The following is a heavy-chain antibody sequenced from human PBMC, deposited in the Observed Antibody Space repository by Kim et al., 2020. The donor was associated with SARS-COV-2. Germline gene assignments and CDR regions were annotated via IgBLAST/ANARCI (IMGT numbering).Heavy chain of an antibody. V-gene: IGHV4-39*01. CDR3: ARADYYDSSGYAPIFDY. D-gene: IGHD3-22*01. Sequence: SETLSLTCTVSGGSISSSSYYWGWIRQPPGKGLDWIGSIYYSGSTYYNPSLKSRVTISVDTSKNQFSLKLSSVTAADTAVYYCARADYYDSSGYAPIFDYWGQGTLVTVSS. CDR1: GGSISSSSYY. J-gene: IGHJ4*02. CDR2: IYYSGST.